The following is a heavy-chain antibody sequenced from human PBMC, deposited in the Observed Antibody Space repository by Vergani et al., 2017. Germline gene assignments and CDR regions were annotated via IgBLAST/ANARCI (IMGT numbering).Heavy chain of an antibody. J-gene: IGHJ6*02. CDR2: IKSTFDRGTT. Sequence: EVQLVESGGGIVKPGGSLRLSCVASGFSFRNAWMNWVRRTPGKGLEWVGRIKSTFDRGTTDYAEAVKGRFTISRDDSKNTLFLQMNGLKTEDIGVYYCTTDPRYCGDGSFYWLRDHHYYGMDVRGQGTTVTVSS. V-gene: IGHV3-15*07. CDR1: GFSFRNAW. CDR3: TTDPRYCGDGSFYWLRDHHYYGMDV. D-gene: IGHD2-21*01.